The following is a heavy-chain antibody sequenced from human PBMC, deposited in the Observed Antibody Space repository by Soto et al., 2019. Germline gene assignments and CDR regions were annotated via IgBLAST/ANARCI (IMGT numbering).Heavy chain of an antibody. CDR2: INTANDDT. Sequence: AAVTVSRKSSGYTFRNSRLHCLRPGPGQRPEWMGWINTANDDTKYSQKFQDRVTLTRDTSASTAYMEVSSLTPEDTAAYYCARDEGVASGNWGQGTLVIVSS. CDR1: GYTFRNSR. D-gene: IGHD1-26*01. CDR3: ARDEGVASGN. J-gene: IGHJ4*02. V-gene: IGHV1-3*04.